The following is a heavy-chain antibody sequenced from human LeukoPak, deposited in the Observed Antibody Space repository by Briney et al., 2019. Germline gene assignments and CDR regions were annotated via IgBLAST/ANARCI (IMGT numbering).Heavy chain of an antibody. D-gene: IGHD1-26*01. Sequence: SVKVSCKASGGTFSSYTISWVRQAPGQGLEWMGRIIPILGIANYAQKFQGGVTITADKSTSTAYMELSSLRSEDTAVYYCARDSSNRWELPNWGQGTLVTVSS. CDR3: ARDSSNRWELPN. J-gene: IGHJ4*02. CDR2: IIPILGIA. CDR1: GGTFSSYT. V-gene: IGHV1-69*04.